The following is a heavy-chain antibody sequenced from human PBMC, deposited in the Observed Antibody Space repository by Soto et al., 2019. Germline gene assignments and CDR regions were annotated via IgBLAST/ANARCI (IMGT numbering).Heavy chain of an antibody. CDR1: GGSISSNDW. V-gene: IGHV4-4*02. CDR3: ATRDVTGVHD. Sequence: QVQLQESGPGLVKPSGTLSLTCAVSGGSISSNDWWTWVRQPPGKGLEWIGEIYHSGSTNYNSSLKSQVTISVDKSKNQFSLKVNSVTAADTAVYYCATRDVTGVHDWGQGTQVTVSS. CDR2: IYHSGST. D-gene: IGHD3-10*01. J-gene: IGHJ4*02.